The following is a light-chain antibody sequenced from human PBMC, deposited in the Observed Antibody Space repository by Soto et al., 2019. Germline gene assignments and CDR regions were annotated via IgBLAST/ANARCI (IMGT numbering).Light chain of an antibody. Sequence: DIQLTQSPSFLSASVGDRVTITCRASQVINSYLAWYQQKPGKAPKFLIHVASSLQSGVPSRFSGSGSGTVFTLTISILQPEDCATYYCQQLNTFPRTFGQGTRVDI. J-gene: IGKJ1*01. CDR1: QVINSY. CDR3: QQLNTFPRT. CDR2: VAS. V-gene: IGKV1-9*01.